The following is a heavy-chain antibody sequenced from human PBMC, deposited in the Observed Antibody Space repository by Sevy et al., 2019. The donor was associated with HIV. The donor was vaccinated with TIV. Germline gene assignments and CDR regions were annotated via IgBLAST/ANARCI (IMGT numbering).Heavy chain of an antibody. J-gene: IGHJ5*02. CDR3: TRNGGAFDNGFDP. D-gene: IGHD2-8*01. CDR1: GFTFSNYA. CDR2: ISSSGSSI. Sequence: GGSLRLSCAVSGFTFSNYAMSWVRQAPGKGLEWVSKISSSGSSIYYADSVKGRFTISRDNAKNSLNLQMNSLRAEDTAVYYCTRNGGAFDNGFDPWGQGTLVTVSS. V-gene: IGHV3-48*03.